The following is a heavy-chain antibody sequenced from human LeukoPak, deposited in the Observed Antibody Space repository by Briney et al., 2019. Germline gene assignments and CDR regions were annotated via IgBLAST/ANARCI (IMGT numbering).Heavy chain of an antibody. J-gene: IGHJ4*02. D-gene: IGHD6-19*01. CDR3: ARGFEYSSGWYGDLDC. CDR1: GGSISSHY. Sequence: SETLSLTCIVSGGSISSHYWSWIRQPPGKGLEWIGYIYYRGRGSSEYNPSLKSRVSISVDTSKNQFSLKLSSVTAADTAVYYCARGFEYSSGWYGDLDCWGQGTLVTVSS. V-gene: IGHV4-59*11. CDR2: IYYRGRGSS.